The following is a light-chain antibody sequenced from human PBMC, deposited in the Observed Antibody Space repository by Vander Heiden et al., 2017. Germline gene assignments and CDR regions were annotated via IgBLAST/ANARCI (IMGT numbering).Light chain of an antibody. J-gene: IGKJ1*01. Sequence: DIQMTQSPSTLSASVGDRVTITCRASQSISSWLAWYHQKPGKAPRLLIYDASSLESGVPSRFSGRGSGTEFTLTISSLQPDDFATYYCQHHRTFGQGTKVEIK. CDR2: DAS. CDR1: QSISSW. V-gene: IGKV1-5*01. CDR3: QHHRT.